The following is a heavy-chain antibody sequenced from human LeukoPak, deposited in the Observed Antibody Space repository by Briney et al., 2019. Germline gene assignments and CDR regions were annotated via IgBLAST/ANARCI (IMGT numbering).Heavy chain of an antibody. CDR3: ACHDYPRDYYYYYGMDV. CDR2: ISGSGGST. Sequence: PGGSLRLSCAASGFTFSSYAMSCVRQAPGKGLEWVSAISGSGGSTYYADSVKGRFTISRDNSKNTLYLQMNSLRAEDTAVYYCACHDYPRDYYYYYGMDVWGQGTTVTVSS. D-gene: IGHD3-16*01. CDR1: GFTFSSYA. J-gene: IGHJ6*02. V-gene: IGHV3-23*01.